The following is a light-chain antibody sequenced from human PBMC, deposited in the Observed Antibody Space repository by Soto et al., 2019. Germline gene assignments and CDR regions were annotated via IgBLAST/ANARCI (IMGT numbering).Light chain of an antibody. CDR1: NIGSKS. J-gene: IGLJ2*01. CDR3: QVWDTSSDHVV. Sequence: SYELTQPPSVSVAPGQTARITCWGNNIGSKSVHWYQQRPGQAPVLVVHDDSDRPSGIPERFSGSNSENTATLTITRVEAVDEADYYCQVWDTSSDHVVFGGGTKVTVL. CDR2: DDS. V-gene: IGLV3-21*02.